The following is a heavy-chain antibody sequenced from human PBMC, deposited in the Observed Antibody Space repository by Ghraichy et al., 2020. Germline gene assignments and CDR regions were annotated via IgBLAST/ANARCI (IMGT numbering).Heavy chain of an antibody. CDR2: IKYDSSAR. CDR1: GFTFSTYW. CDR3: ARDVFALGSLDY. Sequence: GESLNISCAASGFTFSTYWMNWVRQAPGKGLEWVANIKYDSSARYYGDSVRGRFTISRDNAKDSIYLQMNSLRAEDTAVYYCARDVFALGSLDYWGQGARVTVSS. J-gene: IGHJ4*02. V-gene: IGHV3-7*01. D-gene: IGHD3-10*01.